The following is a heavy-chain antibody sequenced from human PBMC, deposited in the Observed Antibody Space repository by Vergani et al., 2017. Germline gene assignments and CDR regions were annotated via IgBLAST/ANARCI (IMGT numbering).Heavy chain of an antibody. D-gene: IGHD1-26*01. CDR1: GYTFTGYY. V-gene: IGHV1-2*02. CDR2: INPNSGGT. Sequence: QVQLVQSGAEVKKPGASVKVSCKASGYTFTGYYMHWVRQAPGQGLEWMGWINPNSGGTNYAQKFQGRVTMTRDTSISTAYMELSRLRSDDTAVYYCARAMEDGAAPAHHSNSDGMDGWGQGTTVTVSS. J-gene: IGHJ6*02. CDR3: ARAMEDGAAPAHHSNSDGMDG.